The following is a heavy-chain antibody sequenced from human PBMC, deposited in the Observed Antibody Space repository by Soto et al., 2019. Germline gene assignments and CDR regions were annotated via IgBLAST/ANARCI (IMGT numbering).Heavy chain of an antibody. CDR3: AKNGQPPYYYYGLDI. V-gene: IGHV1-18*01. Sequence: ASVKVCCKTSGYTFSRYGISWVRQAPGQGLEWMGWISGYNGDTNYARKFQGRVTMTIDTSTTTAYMELRSLTSDDTAVYYCAKNGQPPYYYYGLDIWG. CDR1: GYTFSRYG. J-gene: IGHJ6*02. D-gene: IGHD2-8*01. CDR2: ISGYNGDT.